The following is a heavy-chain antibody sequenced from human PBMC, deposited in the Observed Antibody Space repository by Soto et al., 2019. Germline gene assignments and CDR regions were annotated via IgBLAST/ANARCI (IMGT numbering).Heavy chain of an antibody. V-gene: IGHV4-34*01. Sequence: SETLSLTCAVYGGSFSGYYWSWIRQPPGKGLEWIGEINHSGSTNYNPSLKSRVTISVDTSKNQFSLKLSSVTAADTAVYYCARVLSLASSRSHFDYWGQGTLVTVSS. CDR1: GGSFSGYY. J-gene: IGHJ4*02. CDR2: INHSGST. D-gene: IGHD6-13*01. CDR3: ARVLSLASSRSHFDY.